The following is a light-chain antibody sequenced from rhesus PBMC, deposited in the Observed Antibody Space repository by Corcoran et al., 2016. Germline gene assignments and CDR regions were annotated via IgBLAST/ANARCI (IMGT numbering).Light chain of an antibody. J-gene: IGKJ2*01. CDR2: KAS. Sequence: DIQMTQSPSSLSASVGDTVTITCPASQSLSSWLAWYQQQPGKAPKLLVHKASSLQSGVPSRFSGSGYGTDFTRTISSLQYEDFATYYCQQYSSSPYSFGQGTKVEIK. CDR3: QQYSSSPYS. CDR1: QSLSSW. V-gene: IGKV1-22*01.